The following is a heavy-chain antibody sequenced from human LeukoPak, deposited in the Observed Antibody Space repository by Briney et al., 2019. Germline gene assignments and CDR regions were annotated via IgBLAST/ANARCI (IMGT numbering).Heavy chain of an antibody. CDR3: VSVKTGFYGMDV. V-gene: IGHV1-8*01. J-gene: IGHJ6*02. CDR1: GYTFTSYD. Sequence: ASVKVSCKASGYTFTSYDINWVRQATGQGLEWMGWMNPNSGNTGYAQKFQGRVTMTRNTSISTAYMELSSLRSEDTAVYYCVSVKTGFYGMDVWGQGTTVTVSS. D-gene: IGHD1-1*01. CDR2: MNPNSGNT.